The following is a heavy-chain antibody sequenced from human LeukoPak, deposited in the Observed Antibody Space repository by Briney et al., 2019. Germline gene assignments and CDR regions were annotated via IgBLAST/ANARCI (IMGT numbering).Heavy chain of an antibody. CDR1: GFTFSNYW. Sequence: GGSLRLSCAASGFTFSNYWMSWVRQAPGKGLEWVANIKEDGSDKYYVDSLNGRFTSSRDNAKNSLYLQMNSLRVEDTAVCYCARNSGWSVDSWGQGTLVSVSS. CDR3: ARNSGWSVDS. V-gene: IGHV3-7*01. CDR2: IKEDGSDK. J-gene: IGHJ4*02. D-gene: IGHD6-19*01.